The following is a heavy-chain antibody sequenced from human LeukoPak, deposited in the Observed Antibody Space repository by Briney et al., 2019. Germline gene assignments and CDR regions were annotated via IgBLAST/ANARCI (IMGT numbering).Heavy chain of an antibody. J-gene: IGHJ5*02. CDR3: AHGRRVVQLERLFSGPRTENWFDP. CDR2: IYWNDDK. D-gene: IGHD1-1*01. CDR1: GFSLGTSGVT. Sequence: ESGPTQVKLKQILTLTRSFSGFSLGTSGVTVGWVRQPPQRSLEWLTLIYWNDDKCFSPYLKTRHNKTKATTKNQVVLRLDNMDPVDTGTYYCAHGRRVVQLERLFSGPRTENWFDPWGPGALVTVSS. V-gene: IGHV2-5*01.